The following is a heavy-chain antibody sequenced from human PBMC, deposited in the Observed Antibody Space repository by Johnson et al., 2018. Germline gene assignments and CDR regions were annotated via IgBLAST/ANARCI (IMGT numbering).Heavy chain of an antibody. CDR1: GFTFSSYA. V-gene: IGHV3-30*18. D-gene: IGHD2-8*02. CDR2: ISYDGSNK. Sequence: QVQLVQSGGGVVQSGRSLRLSCAASGFTFSSYAIHWVRQAPGKGLEWVAVISYDGSNKYYADSVKGRFSISRDNSKNTRYLQMNSLRAEETAVYFCAKDKIDFATGGWEGYKDVWGKGTTVTVSS. J-gene: IGHJ6*03. CDR3: AKDKIDFATGGWEGYKDV.